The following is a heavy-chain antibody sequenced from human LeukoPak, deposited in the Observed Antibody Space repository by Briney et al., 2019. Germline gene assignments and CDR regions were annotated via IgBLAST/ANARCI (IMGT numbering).Heavy chain of an antibody. D-gene: IGHD3-10*01. J-gene: IGHJ3*02. V-gene: IGHV4-31*03. CDR1: GGSIISGGYY. CDR2: IYYSGST. Sequence: SETLSLTCTVSGGSIISGGYYWSWSRQHPGKGLEWIGYIYYSGSTYYNPSLKSRVTISVDTSKNQFSLKLSSVTAADTDVYYCARALGGDGSAVIDAFDIWGQGTMVTVSS. CDR3: ARALGGDGSAVIDAFDI.